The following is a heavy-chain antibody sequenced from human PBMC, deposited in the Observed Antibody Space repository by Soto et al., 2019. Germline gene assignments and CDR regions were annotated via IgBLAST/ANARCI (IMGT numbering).Heavy chain of an antibody. V-gene: IGHV3-23*01. Sequence: GGSLRLSCAASGFTFSSYAMSWVRQAPGKGLEWVSAISGSGGSTYYADSVKGRFTISRDNSKNTLYLQMNSLRAEDTAVYYCAKDGLWGTVRYGMDVWGQGTTVTVSS. CDR3: AKDGLWGTVRYGMDV. CDR1: GFTFSSYA. D-gene: IGHD2-8*02. J-gene: IGHJ6*02. CDR2: ISGSGGST.